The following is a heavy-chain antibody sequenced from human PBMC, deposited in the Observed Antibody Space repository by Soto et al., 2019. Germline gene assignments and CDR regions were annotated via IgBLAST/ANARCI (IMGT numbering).Heavy chain of an antibody. D-gene: IGHD6-13*01. CDR2: INPSGGST. CDR1: GYTFTSYD. Sequence: ASVKVSCNASGYTFTSYDMHWVRQAPGQGLEWMGIINPSGGSTSYAQKFQGRVTMTRDTSTSTVYMELSSLRSEDTAVYYCARDRQQLGYIDYWGQGTLVSVSS. V-gene: IGHV1-46*03. CDR3: ARDRQQLGYIDY. J-gene: IGHJ4*02.